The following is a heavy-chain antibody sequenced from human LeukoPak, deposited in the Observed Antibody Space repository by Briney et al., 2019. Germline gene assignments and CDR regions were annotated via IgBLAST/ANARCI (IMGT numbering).Heavy chain of an antibody. CDR1: GFTFSSYS. CDR2: INSDSSYI. CDR3: ARDRVPAAINWFDP. J-gene: IGHJ5*02. V-gene: IGHV3-21*01. D-gene: IGHD2-2*02. Sequence: GGSLRLSCAASGFTFSSYSMNWVRQAPGKGLEWVSSINSDSSYIYYADSVKGRFTISRDNAKNLLYLQMNSLRAEDTAVYYCARDRVPAAINWFDPWGQGTLVTVSS.